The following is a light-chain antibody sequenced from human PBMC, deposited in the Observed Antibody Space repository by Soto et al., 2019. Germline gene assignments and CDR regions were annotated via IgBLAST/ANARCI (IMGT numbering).Light chain of an antibody. CDR2: DVS. Sequence: QSVLTQPASVSGSPGRWITISCTGTSSDFGGYNYVSWYQQHPGKAPKLMIYDVSNRPSGVSNRFSGSKSGNTASLTISGLQAEDEADYYCSSYTSSSTNYVFGTGTKVTVL. V-gene: IGLV2-14*01. CDR3: SSYTSSSTNYV. J-gene: IGLJ1*01. CDR1: SSDFGGYNY.